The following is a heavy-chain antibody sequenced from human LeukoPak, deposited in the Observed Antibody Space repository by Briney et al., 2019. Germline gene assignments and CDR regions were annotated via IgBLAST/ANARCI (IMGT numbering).Heavy chain of an antibody. Sequence: GGSLRLSCAASGFTFSSYSMNWVRQAPGKGLEWVSSISSSSSYIYYADSVKGRFTISRDNAKNSLYLQMNSLRAEDTAVYYCASGYSSSWYGPWFNPWGQGTLVTVSS. CDR1: GFTFSSYS. CDR2: ISSSSSYI. D-gene: IGHD6-13*01. J-gene: IGHJ5*02. CDR3: ASGYSSSWYGPWFNP. V-gene: IGHV3-21*01.